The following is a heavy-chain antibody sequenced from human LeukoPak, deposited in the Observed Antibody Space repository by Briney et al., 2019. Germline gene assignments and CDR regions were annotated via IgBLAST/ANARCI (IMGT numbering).Heavy chain of an antibody. CDR3: ARVRGFKFWGHFDV. D-gene: IGHD3-16*01. J-gene: IGHJ4*02. Sequence: GGSLRLSCGASGFNFGTYWMTWVRQAPGKGLEWVALIKEDGSEDYYVSSVRGRFTVSRDNRENSLFLQMNSLGVEDSAIYYCARVRGFKFWGHFDVWGQGTLVTVSS. V-gene: IGHV3-7*03. CDR2: IKEDGSED. CDR1: GFNFGTYW.